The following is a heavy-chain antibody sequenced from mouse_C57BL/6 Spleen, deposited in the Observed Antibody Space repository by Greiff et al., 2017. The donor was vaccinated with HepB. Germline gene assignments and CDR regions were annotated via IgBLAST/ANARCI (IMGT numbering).Heavy chain of an antibody. CDR1: GFTFSSYG. CDR3: ARQDGYWFAY. Sequence: EVQGVESGGDLVKPGGSLKLSCAASGFTFSSYGLSWVRQTPDKRLEWVATISSGGSYTYYPDSGKGRFTISRDNAKNTLYLQMSSLKSEDTAMYYCARQDGYWFAYWAQGTLVTVSA. J-gene: IGHJ3*01. V-gene: IGHV5-6*01. CDR2: ISSGGSYT. D-gene: IGHD2-3*01.